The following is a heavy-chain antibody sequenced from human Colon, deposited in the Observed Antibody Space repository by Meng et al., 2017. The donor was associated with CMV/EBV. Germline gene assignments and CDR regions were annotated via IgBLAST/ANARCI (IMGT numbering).Heavy chain of an antibody. CDR1: GFTFSTYN. CDR3: ASYTWTQLCI. D-gene: IGHD5-18*01. J-gene: IGHJ4*02. CDR2: ISSGSSDI. Sequence: GGSLKISCAASGFTFSTYNMNWVRQAPGKGLEWVSSISSGSSDIYYADSVKGRFTISRDNAKNSLYLQMNSLRGDDTAVYYCASYTWTQLCIWGQGTLVTVSS. V-gene: IGHV3-21*01.